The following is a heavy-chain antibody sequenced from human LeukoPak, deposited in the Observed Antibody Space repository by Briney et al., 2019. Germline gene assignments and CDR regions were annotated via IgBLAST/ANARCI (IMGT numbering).Heavy chain of an antibody. CDR2: ISSSSSYI. Sequence: GGSLRLSCAASGFTFSSYSMNWVRQAPGKGLEWVSSISSSSSYIHYADSVKGRFTISRDNAKNSLYLQMNSLRAEDTAVYYCARTLNWNDAYSGYWGQGTLVTVSS. V-gene: IGHV3-21*01. D-gene: IGHD1-1*01. CDR1: GFTFSSYS. J-gene: IGHJ4*02. CDR3: ARTLNWNDAYSGY.